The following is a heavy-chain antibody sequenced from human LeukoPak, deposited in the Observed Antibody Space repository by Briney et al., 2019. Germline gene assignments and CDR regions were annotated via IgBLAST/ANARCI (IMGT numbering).Heavy chain of an antibody. Sequence: GGSLGLSCAASGFTFSSYDMHWVRQATGKGPEWVSAIGTAGDTYYPGSVKGRFTISRENAKNSLYLQMNSLRAGDTAVYYCARSTSFAAFDIWGQGTMVTVSS. CDR2: IGTAGDT. V-gene: IGHV3-13*01. CDR3: ARSTSFAAFDI. D-gene: IGHD2-2*01. CDR1: GFTFSSYD. J-gene: IGHJ3*02.